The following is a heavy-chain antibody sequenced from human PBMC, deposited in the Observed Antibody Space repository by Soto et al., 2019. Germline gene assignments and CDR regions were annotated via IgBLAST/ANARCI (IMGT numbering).Heavy chain of an antibody. D-gene: IGHD2-15*01. Sequence: SETLSLTCTVSGGSISSYYWSWIRQPPGKGLEWIGYIYYSGSTNYNPSLKSRVTISVDTSKNQFSLKLSSVTAADTAVYYCARTTRYCSGGSCYSYDYYYYMDVWGKGTMVTVSS. CDR3: ARTTRYCSGGSCYSYDYYYYMDV. V-gene: IGHV4-59*01. J-gene: IGHJ6*03. CDR1: GGSISSYY. CDR2: IYYSGST.